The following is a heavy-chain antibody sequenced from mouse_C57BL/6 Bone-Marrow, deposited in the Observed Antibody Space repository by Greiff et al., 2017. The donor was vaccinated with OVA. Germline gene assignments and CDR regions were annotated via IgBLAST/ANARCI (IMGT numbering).Heavy chain of an antibody. J-gene: IGHJ3*01. V-gene: IGHV1-62-2*01. D-gene: IGHD2-2*01. CDR3: ARHEYLYGYDPAWFAY. Sequence: QVQLKESGAELVKPGASVKLSCKASGYTFTEYTIHWVKQRSGQGLEWIGWFYPGSGSIKYNEKFKDKATLTADKSSITVYMELSRLTSEDSAVYFCARHEYLYGYDPAWFAYWGQGTLVTVSA. CDR2: FYPGSGSI. CDR1: GYTFTEYT.